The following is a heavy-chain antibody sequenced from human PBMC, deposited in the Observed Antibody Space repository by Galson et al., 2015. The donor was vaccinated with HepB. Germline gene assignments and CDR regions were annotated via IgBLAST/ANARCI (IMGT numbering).Heavy chain of an antibody. CDR1: GYTFTSYG. CDR3: ARDSLMAPFDY. CDR2: VSGYNGDT. V-gene: IGHV1-18*01. Sequence: SVKVSCKASGYTFTSYGISWVRQVPGQSLEWMGWVSGYNGDTNYAQKFQGRITMTTDTPTSTVYMDLRSLRSDDTAVCYCARDSLMAPFDYWGQGTLVTVSS. J-gene: IGHJ4*02. D-gene: IGHD2/OR15-2a*01.